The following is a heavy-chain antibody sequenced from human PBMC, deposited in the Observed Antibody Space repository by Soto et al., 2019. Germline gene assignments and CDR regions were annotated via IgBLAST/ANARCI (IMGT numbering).Heavy chain of an antibody. Sequence: SSETLSLTCTVSGGSISSYYWSWIRQPPGKGLEWIGYIYYSGSTNYNPSLKSRVTISVDTSKNQFSLKLSSVTAADTPAYYCARHQLPDLLRFLDPWGQGTLVTVSS. CDR2: IYYSGST. CDR3: ARHQLPDLLRFLDP. D-gene: IGHD3-3*01. CDR1: GGSISSYY. V-gene: IGHV4-59*08. J-gene: IGHJ5*02.